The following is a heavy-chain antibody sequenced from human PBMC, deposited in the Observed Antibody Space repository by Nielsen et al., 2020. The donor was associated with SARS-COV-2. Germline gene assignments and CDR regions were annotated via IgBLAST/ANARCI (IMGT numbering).Heavy chain of an antibody. J-gene: IGHJ5*02. V-gene: IGHV3-23*01. CDR3: AKGATFYYGSGPYNWFDP. Sequence: GESLKISCAASGFTFISYSMNWVRQAPGKGLQWVSAISGSGRNTHYTDSVKGRFTISRDNSKNTLYLQMSSLRAEDTAIYYCAKGATFYYGSGPYNWFDPWGRGILVTVSS. CDR2: ISGSGRNT. D-gene: IGHD3-10*01. CDR1: GFTFISYS.